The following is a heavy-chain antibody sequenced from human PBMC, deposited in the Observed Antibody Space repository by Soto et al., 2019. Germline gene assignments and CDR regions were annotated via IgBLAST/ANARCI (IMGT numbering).Heavy chain of an antibody. Sequence: QVQLVQSGAEVKKPGASVKVSCKASGYTFTSYGISWVRQAPGQGLEWMGWISAYNGNTNYAQKLQGRXTXTXXTSTSTAYMELRSLRSDDTAVYYCASDAAVGLFDYWGQGTLVTVSS. V-gene: IGHV1-18*01. CDR1: GYTFTSYG. D-gene: IGHD1-26*01. CDR3: ASDAAVGLFDY. J-gene: IGHJ4*02. CDR2: ISAYNGNT.